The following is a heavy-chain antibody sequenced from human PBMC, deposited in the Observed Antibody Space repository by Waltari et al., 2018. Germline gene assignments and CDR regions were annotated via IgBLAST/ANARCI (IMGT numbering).Heavy chain of an antibody. CDR3: ASMVRGPYYYYGMDV. CDR2: IYSGGST. V-gene: IGHV3-53*01. D-gene: IGHD3-10*01. Sequence: EVQLVESGGGLIQPGGSLRLSCAASGFTVSSNYMTWVRQAPGKGLEWVSVIYSGGSTYYADSVKGRFTISRDNSKNTLYLQMNSLRAEDTAVYYCASMVRGPYYYYGMDVWGQGTTVTVSS. CDR1: GFTVSSNY. J-gene: IGHJ6*02.